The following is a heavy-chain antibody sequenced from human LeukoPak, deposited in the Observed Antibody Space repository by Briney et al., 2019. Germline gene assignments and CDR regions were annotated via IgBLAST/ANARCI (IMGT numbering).Heavy chain of an antibody. J-gene: IGHJ4*02. V-gene: IGHV3-23*01. Sequence: GGSLRLSCAASGFTFSSYAMSWVRQAPGKGLEWVSAISGSGGSTYYADSVKGRFTISRDNSKNTLYPQMNSLRAEDTAVYYCAKLGAGYYGSGSYFDYWGQGTLVTVSS. D-gene: IGHD3-10*01. CDR1: GFTFSSYA. CDR3: AKLGAGYYGSGSYFDY. CDR2: ISGSGGST.